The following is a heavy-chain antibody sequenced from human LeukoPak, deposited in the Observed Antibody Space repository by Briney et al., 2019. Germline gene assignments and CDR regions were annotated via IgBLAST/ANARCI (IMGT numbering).Heavy chain of an antibody. CDR1: GGTFSSYA. V-gene: IGHV1-69*06. D-gene: IGHD1-26*01. Sequence: ASVKVSCKASGGTFSSYATSWVRQAPGQGLEWMGRIIPIFGTANYAQKFQGRVTITADKSTSTAYMELSSLGSEDAAVYYCARVSIRWELQNPFLGWGQGTLVTVSS. CDR3: ARVSIRWELQNPFLG. CDR2: IIPIFGTA. J-gene: IGHJ4*02.